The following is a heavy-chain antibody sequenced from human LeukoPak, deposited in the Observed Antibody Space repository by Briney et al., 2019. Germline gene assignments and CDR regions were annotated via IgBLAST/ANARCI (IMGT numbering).Heavy chain of an antibody. CDR3: ARLSVGYCSSTSCYSADY. D-gene: IGHD2-2*01. CDR1: GGSISSGSYY. J-gene: IGHJ4*02. Sequence: SETLSLTCTVSGGSISSGSYYWSWIRQPTGKGLEWIGRIYTRGSTNYNPSLKSRVTISVDTSKNQFSLKLSSVTAADTAVYYCARLSVGYCSSTSCYSADYWGQGTLVTVSS. V-gene: IGHV4-61*02. CDR2: IYTRGST.